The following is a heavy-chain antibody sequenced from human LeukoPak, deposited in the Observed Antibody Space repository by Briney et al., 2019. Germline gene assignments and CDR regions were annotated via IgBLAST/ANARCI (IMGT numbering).Heavy chain of an antibody. CDR1: GYTFTSYG. V-gene: IGHV1-18*01. Sequence: ASVKVSCKASGYTFTSYGISWVRQAPGQGLEWIGWISAYNGNTNYAQKLQGRVTMTADTSTSTAYMELRSLRSDDTAVYYYARDIGDIVVVPAAVNDAFDIWGQGTMVTVSS. D-gene: IGHD2-2*01. CDR2: ISAYNGNT. J-gene: IGHJ3*02. CDR3: ARDIGDIVVVPAAVNDAFDI.